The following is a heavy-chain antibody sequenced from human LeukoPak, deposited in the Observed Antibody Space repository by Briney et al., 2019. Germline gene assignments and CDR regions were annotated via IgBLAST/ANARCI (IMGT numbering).Heavy chain of an antibody. V-gene: IGHV4-34*01. D-gene: IGHD2-15*01. J-gene: IGHJ4*02. Sequence: SETLSLTCAVYGGSFSGYYWSWIRQPPGKGLEWIGEINHSGSTNYNPSLKSRVTISVDTSKNHFSLKLSSVTAADTAVYYCARGWASYDIVVVVAATRSSRFDYWGQGTLVTVSS. CDR3: ARGWASYDIVVVVAATRSSRFDY. CDR2: INHSGST. CDR1: GGSFSGYY.